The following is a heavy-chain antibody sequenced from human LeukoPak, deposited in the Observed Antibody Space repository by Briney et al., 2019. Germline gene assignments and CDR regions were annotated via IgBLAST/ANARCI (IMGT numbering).Heavy chain of an antibody. V-gene: IGHV3-48*04. J-gene: IGHJ4*02. Sequence: GGSLRLSCAASGFVFSDFSMNWVRQAPGKGLEWVANIRGSGSGLGSGNYYADSVKGRFTISRDNAKTSLYLQMNSLRAEDTAFYYCARDDNWGFDYWGQGTLVTVSS. CDR3: ARDDNWGFDY. D-gene: IGHD7-27*01. CDR2: IRGSGSGLGSGN. CDR1: GFVFSDFS.